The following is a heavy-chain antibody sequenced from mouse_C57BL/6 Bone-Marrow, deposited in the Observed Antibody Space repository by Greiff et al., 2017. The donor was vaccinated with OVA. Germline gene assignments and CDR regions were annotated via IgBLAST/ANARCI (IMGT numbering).Heavy chain of an antibody. CDR2: IYPGDGDT. Sequence: QVQLQQSGPELVKPGASVKISCKASGYAFSSSWMNWVKQRPGKGLEWIGRIYPGDGDTNYNGKFKGKATLTADKSSSTAYMQLSSLTSEDFAVYFCARYGPWYFDVWGTGTTVTVSS. V-gene: IGHV1-82*01. CDR3: ARYGPWYFDV. J-gene: IGHJ1*03. D-gene: IGHD1-1*02. CDR1: GYAFSSSW.